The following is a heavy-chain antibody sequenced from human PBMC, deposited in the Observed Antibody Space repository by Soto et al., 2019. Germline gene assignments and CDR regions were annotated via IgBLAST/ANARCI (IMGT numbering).Heavy chain of an antibody. CDR2: ISYDGSNK. J-gene: IGHJ4*02. D-gene: IGHD6-19*01. CDR1: GFTFSSYG. V-gene: IGHV3-30*18. CDR3: AKDLDSSGWQIDY. Sequence: GGSLRLSCAASGFTFSSYGMHWVRQAPGKGLEWVAVISYDGSNKYYADSVKGRFTISRDNSKNTLYLQMNSLRAEDTAVYYCAKDLDSSGWQIDYWGQGTLVTVSS.